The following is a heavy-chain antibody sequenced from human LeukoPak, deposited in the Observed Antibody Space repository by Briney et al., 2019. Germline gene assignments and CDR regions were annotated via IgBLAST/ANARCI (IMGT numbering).Heavy chain of an antibody. CDR2: FDPEDGET. CDR3: AMWGQVYDFWSGYQDAFDI. V-gene: IGHV1-24*01. J-gene: IGHJ3*02. D-gene: IGHD3-3*01. Sequence: ASVKVSCKVSGYTLTELSMHWVRQAPGKGLEWMGGFDPEDGETIYAQKFQGRVTMTEDTSTDTAYMELSSLRSEDTAVYYCAMWGQVYDFWSGYQDAFDIWGQGTMVTVSS. CDR1: GYTLTELS.